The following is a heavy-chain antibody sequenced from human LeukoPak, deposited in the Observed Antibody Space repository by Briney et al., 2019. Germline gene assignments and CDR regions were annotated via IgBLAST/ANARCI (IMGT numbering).Heavy chain of an antibody. CDR3: ARDGSPGDILSGFCPMEY. V-gene: IGHV3-66*01. Sequence: GGSLRLSCAVSGFNVSSNYLNWVRQAPGKGPEWVPVIYSGGSTYYADSVKGRFTISRDNSKNTLYLQMNSLRADDTAIYYCARDGSPGDILSGFCPMEYWGQGALVTVSS. CDR2: IYSGGST. CDR1: GFNVSSNY. J-gene: IGHJ4*02. D-gene: IGHD3-9*01.